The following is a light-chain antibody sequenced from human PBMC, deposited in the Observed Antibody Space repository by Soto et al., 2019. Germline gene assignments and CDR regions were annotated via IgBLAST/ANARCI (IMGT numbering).Light chain of an antibody. V-gene: IGKV3-20*01. CDR2: GAS. CDR3: HQYGSSPYT. Sequence: EIVLTQSPGTLSLSPGERATLSCRASQSISSNYLAWYQQKPGQAPRLLILGASSRSTGIPDRFSGSGSGTDFTLTISRLEPEDFAVYYCHQYGSSPYTFGQGTKLEI. CDR1: QSISSNY. J-gene: IGKJ2*01.